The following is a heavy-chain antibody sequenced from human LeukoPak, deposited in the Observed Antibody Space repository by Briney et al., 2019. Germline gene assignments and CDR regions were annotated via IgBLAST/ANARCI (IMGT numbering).Heavy chain of an antibody. V-gene: IGHV3-11*04. CDR3: ARDLSVYYDSSGYY. Sequence: GGSLRLSCAASGVTFSDYYMSWSRQAPGQGLGLDSYISSSGSTIYYADSVKGRFTISRDNAKNSLYLQMNSLRAEDTAVYYCARDLSVYYDSSGYYWGQGTLVTVSS. D-gene: IGHD3-22*01. CDR2: ISSSGSTI. J-gene: IGHJ4*02. CDR1: GVTFSDYY.